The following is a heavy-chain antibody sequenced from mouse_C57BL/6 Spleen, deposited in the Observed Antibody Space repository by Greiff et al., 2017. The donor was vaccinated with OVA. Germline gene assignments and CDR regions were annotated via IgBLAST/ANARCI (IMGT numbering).Heavy chain of an antibody. J-gene: IGHJ2*01. Sequence: QVQLQQSGAELARPGASVKLSCKASGYTFTSYGISWVKQRTGQGLEWIGEIYPRSGNTYYNEKFKGKATLTADKSSSTAYMELRSLTSEDSAVYFCARGGQLRPYFDYWGQGTTLTVSS. CDR2: IYPRSGNT. CDR3: ARGGQLRPYFDY. V-gene: IGHV1-81*01. CDR1: GYTFTSYG. D-gene: IGHD3-2*02.